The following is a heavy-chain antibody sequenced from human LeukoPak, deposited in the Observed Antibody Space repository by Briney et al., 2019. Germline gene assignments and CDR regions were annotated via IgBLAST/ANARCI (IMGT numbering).Heavy chain of an antibody. CDR1: GFTFSDYY. J-gene: IGHJ5*02. D-gene: IGHD3-3*01. CDR2: ISSSGSTI. Sequence: PGGSLRLSCAASGFTFSDYYMSWIRQAPGKGLEWVSYISSSGSTIYYADSVKGRFTISRDNSKNTLYLQMNSLRAEDTAVYYCAKERSDFWSGYYSVRFDPWGQGTLVTVSS. V-gene: IGHV3-11*01. CDR3: AKERSDFWSGYYSVRFDP.